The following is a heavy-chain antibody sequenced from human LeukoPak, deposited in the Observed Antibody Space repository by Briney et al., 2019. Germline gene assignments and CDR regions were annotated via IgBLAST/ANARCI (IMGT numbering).Heavy chain of an antibody. CDR3: ARSEYYDFWSGYPYFDY. CDR1: GFTFSTYS. CDR2: ISSSSSTI. D-gene: IGHD3-3*01. Sequence: GGSLRLSCAASGFTFSTYSMNWVRQAPGKGLEWVSYISSSSSTIYYADSVKGRFTISRDNAKNSLYLQMNSLRAEDTAVYYCARSEYYDFWSGYPYFDYWGQGTLVTVSS. J-gene: IGHJ4*02. V-gene: IGHV3-48*04.